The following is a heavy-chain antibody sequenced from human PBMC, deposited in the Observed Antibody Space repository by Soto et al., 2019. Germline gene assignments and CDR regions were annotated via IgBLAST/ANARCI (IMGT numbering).Heavy chain of an antibody. V-gene: IGHV4-39*01. CDR2: IYYSGST. CDR1: GGSISSSSYY. CDR3: ARHSESGTMVRGVIRAWFDP. J-gene: IGHJ5*02. Sequence: SETLSLTCTVSGGSISSSSYYWGWIRQPPGKGLEWIGSIYYSGSTYYNPSLKSRVTISVDTSKNQFSLKLSSVTAADTAVYYCARHSESGTMVRGVIRAWFDPWGQGTLVTVSS. D-gene: IGHD3-10*01.